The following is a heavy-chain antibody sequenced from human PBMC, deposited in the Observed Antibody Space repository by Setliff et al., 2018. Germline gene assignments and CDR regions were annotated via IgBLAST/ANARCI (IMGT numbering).Heavy chain of an antibody. CDR2: TIPMFGST. CDR1: GGTFSSDG. V-gene: IGHV1-69*05. Sequence: VTVSCKASGGTFSSDGVSWVRQAPGQGLEWMCGTIPMFGSTNYAQKFQGRVTIMTDESTSTAYMEVSSLRYEDTAVYYCAREGVDTRSSTDYRYYMDVWGKGTTVTVSS. D-gene: IGHD2-15*01. J-gene: IGHJ6*03. CDR3: AREGVDTRSSTDYRYYMDV.